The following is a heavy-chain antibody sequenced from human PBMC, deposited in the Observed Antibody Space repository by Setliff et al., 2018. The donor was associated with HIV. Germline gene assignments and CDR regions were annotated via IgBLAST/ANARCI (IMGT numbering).Heavy chain of an antibody. CDR1: GGSISNYY. V-gene: IGHV4-4*08. CDR2: IYSSGTT. J-gene: IGHJ4*02. D-gene: IGHD3-22*01. Sequence: SETLSLTSTVSGGSISNYYWSWIRQPPGKGLEWIGYIYSSGTTDYNPSLKSRVTMSVDTSNSHFSLKLASVTAADTAVYYCARHYYTDPFDYWGQGTLVTVSS. CDR3: ARHYYTDPFDY.